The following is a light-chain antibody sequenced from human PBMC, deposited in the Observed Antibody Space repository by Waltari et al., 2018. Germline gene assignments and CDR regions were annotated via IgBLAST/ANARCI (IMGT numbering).Light chain of an antibody. J-gene: IGLJ1*01. Sequence: SHVLTQPPSVSVAPGESARLTRGGNNIGPTSVHWYQQKPTQAPAVVIYSDSDRPSGIPERFSGANSGNTATLTISRVEAGDGADYYCQVWEISRDHYVFGSGTEVTVL. CDR1: NIGPTS. CDR3: QVWEISRDHYV. CDR2: SDS. V-gene: IGLV3-21*01.